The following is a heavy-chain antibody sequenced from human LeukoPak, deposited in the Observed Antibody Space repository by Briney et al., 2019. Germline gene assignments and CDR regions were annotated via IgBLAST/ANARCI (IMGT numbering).Heavy chain of an antibody. J-gene: IGHJ3*02. Sequence: GGSLRLSCAASGFTFSSYSMNWVRQAPGKGLEWVSSISSGSTYMYCADSVKGRFTISRDNAQNSMYLQMNSLRAEDTAVYYCGRVGGRSKAAKGDAFDIWGQGTMVTVSS. V-gene: IGHV3-21*01. CDR1: GFTFSSYS. CDR3: GRVGGRSKAAKGDAFDI. CDR2: ISSGSTYM. D-gene: IGHD6-6*01.